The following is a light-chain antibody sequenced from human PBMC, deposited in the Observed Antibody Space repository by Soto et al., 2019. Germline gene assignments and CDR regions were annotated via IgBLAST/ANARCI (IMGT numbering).Light chain of an antibody. CDR1: QSISRW. CDR2: DAS. J-gene: IGKJ5*01. Sequence: DIQMTQSPSTLSASVVDTFTITFLASQSISRWLAWYQQKPGKAPKILISDASILENGVPSRFSGTGSGTEFTLTISNLQPDDFATYFCQQYNSFSLITFGQGTRLEIK. V-gene: IGKV1-5*01. CDR3: QQYNSFSLIT.